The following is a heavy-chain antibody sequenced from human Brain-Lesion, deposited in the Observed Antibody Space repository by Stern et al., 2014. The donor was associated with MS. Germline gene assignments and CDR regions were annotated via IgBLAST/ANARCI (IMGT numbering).Heavy chain of an antibody. CDR3: GRAGLDDTFDV. CDR2: IYYSGAT. Sequence: VQLVESGPGLVKPSETLSLTCSISGGSVSSNRYYWGWIRQPPGKGLEWIGIIYYSGATFYNPSLKSRVSISMDTSKNQFPRGLSSVPAADTAVYYCGRAGLDDTFDVWGQGTMVTVSS. J-gene: IGHJ3*01. D-gene: IGHD3/OR15-3a*01. CDR1: GGSVSSNRYY. V-gene: IGHV4-39*01.